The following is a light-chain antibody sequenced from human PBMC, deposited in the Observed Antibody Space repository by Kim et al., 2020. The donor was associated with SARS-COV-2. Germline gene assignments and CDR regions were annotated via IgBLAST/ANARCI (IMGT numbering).Light chain of an antibody. V-gene: IGLV1-44*01. J-gene: IGLJ2*01. CDR3: AAWDDRLDGEL. Sequence: GQRVTISCSGGSSNIGSNTVNWYHLVPGTAPKLLIYNNDHRPSGVPDRFSGSKSGTSASLAISGLQSEDEADYYCAAWDDRLDGELFGGGTQLTVL. CDR2: NND. CDR1: SSNIGSNT.